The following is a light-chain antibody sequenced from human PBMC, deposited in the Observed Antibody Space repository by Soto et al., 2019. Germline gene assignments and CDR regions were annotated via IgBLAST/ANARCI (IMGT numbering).Light chain of an antibody. CDR1: QSVLYSSNNKNY. V-gene: IGKV4-1*01. CDR2: LAS. CDR3: QQDYSTPWT. Sequence: DIVMTQSPDSLAVSLGERATINCKSSQSVLYSSNNKNYLAWYQQKPGQPPKLLIYLASTRESGVPDRFSGSGSVTDFTLTISSLQAEDGTVYYCQQDYSTPWTFGQGTKVEIK. J-gene: IGKJ1*01.